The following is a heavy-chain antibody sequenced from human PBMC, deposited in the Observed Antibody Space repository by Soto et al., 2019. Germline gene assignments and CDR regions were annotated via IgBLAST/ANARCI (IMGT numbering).Heavy chain of an antibody. CDR3: SIAHLPPWSIDL. Sequence: GGSLRLSCADSGFTFSSYSMNWVRQAPGKGLEWVSDISSSATTTSYANPVKGRFTISRDDAKNPLYLQMNSLRAEDTALYYFSIAHLPPWSIDLRGPGLLVTLFS. CDR1: GFTFSSYS. CDR2: ISSSATTT. J-gene: IGHJ2*01. V-gene: IGHV3-48*01.